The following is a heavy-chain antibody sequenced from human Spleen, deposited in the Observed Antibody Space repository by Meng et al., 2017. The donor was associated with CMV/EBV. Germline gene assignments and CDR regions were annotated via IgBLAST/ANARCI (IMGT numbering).Heavy chain of an antibody. CDR2: VKSKSDGGTT. CDR1: GFTFSNAW. J-gene: IGHJ5*02. CDR3: TTEVGDCSTDDCYVDWFDP. D-gene: IGHD2-2*01. Sequence: GGSLRLSCAASGFTFSNAWMSWVRQAPGKGLEWVGRVKSKSDGGTTDYAAPVKGRFTISRDDSKNTLYLQMNSLKTEDTAVYYCTTEVGDCSTDDCYVDWFDPWGQGTLVTVSS. V-gene: IGHV3-15*01.